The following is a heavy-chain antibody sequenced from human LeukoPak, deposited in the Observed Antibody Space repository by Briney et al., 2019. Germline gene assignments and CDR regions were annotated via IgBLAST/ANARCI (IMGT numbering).Heavy chain of an antibody. CDR1: GGSISSGSYY. CDR2: IYTSGST. D-gene: IGHD3-9*01. J-gene: IGHJ6*03. V-gene: IGHV4-61*02. Sequence: SETLSLTCTVSGGSISSGSYYWSWIRQPVGKGLEWIGRIYTSGSTNYNPSLKSRVTISVDTSKNQFSLILSSVTAADTAVYYCARTPVSTAYLHYSSMDVWGNGTTVTVSS. CDR3: ARTPVSTAYLHYSSMDV.